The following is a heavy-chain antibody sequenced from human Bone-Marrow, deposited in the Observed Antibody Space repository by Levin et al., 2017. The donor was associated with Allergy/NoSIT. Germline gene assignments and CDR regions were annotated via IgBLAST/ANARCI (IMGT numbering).Heavy chain of an antibody. CDR2: IIGSGGTT. D-gene: IGHD4-17*01. CDR3: ARGAYDYEGWFDP. V-gene: IGHV3-23*01. CDR1: GFTFSNYA. Sequence: PTGGSLRLSCAASGFTFSNYAMTWVRQAPGKGLEWVSSIIGSGGTTYYADSVKGRFSISRDNSKNTLYLQMNSLRVEDTAVYYCARGAYDYEGWFDPWGQGTLVIVSS. J-gene: IGHJ5*02.